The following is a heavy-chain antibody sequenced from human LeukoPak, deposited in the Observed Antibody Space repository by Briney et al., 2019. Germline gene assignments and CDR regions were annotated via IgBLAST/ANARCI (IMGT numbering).Heavy chain of an antibody. J-gene: IGHJ4*02. CDR3: ARGGDSSGYDY. V-gene: IGHV3-74*01. D-gene: IGHD3-22*01. CDR2: INSDGSST. Sequence: GGSLRLSCAASGFTFSSYWMHWVRQAPGKGLVWVSRINSDGSSTSYADSVKGRFTISRDNAKNTLYLQMNSLGAEDTAVYYCARGGDSSGYDYWGQGTLVTVSS. CDR1: GFTFSSYW.